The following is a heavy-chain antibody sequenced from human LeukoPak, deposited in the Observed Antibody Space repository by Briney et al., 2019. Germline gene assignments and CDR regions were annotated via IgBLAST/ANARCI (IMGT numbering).Heavy chain of an antibody. CDR3: ARVSLSTIFGVVSILGLDS. CDR2: INTSGST. J-gene: IGHJ4*02. CDR1: GGSISSGSYY. Sequence: SETLSLTCTVSGGSISSGSYYWSWIRQPSGKRLEWIGRINTSGSTNYNPSLKSRVTISVDTSKNQFSLNLSSVTAADTAVYYCARVSLSTIFGVVSILGLDSWGQGTLVTVSS. D-gene: IGHD3-3*01. V-gene: IGHV4-61*02.